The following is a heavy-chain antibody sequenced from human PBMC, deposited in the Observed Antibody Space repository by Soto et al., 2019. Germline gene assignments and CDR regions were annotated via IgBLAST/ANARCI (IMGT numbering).Heavy chain of an antibody. V-gene: IGHV1-18*01. J-gene: IGHJ5*02. Sequence: ASVKVSCKASGYTFTSYGISWVRQAPGQGLEWMGWISAYNGNTNYAQKLRGRVTMTTDTSTSTAYMELRSLRSDDTAVYYCARDLYGYCSSTSCYGVWFDPWGQGTLVTVSS. D-gene: IGHD2-2*03. CDR2: ISAYNGNT. CDR3: ARDLYGYCSSTSCYGVWFDP. CDR1: GYTFTSYG.